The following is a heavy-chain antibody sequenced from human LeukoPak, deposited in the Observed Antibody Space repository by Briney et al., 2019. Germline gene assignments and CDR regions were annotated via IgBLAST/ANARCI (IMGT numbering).Heavy chain of an antibody. CDR1: GGSISSYY. Sequence: PSETLSLTCTVSGGSISSYYWSWIRQPPGKGLEWIGEINHSGSTNYNPSLKSRVTISVDTSKNQFSLKLSSVTAADTAVYYCAREVSPYAEYFQHWGQGTLVTVSS. CDR3: AREVSPYAEYFQH. V-gene: IGHV4-34*01. D-gene: IGHD1-14*01. CDR2: INHSGST. J-gene: IGHJ1*01.